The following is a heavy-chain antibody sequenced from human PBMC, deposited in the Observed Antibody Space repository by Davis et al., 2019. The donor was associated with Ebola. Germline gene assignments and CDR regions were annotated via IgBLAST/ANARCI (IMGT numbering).Heavy chain of an antibody. V-gene: IGHV1-18*01. Sequence: ASVKVSCKASGGTFSSYAISWVRQAPGQGLEWIGWISAYNGNTNYAQKLQGRVTMTTDTSTSTAYMELRSLRSDDTAVYYWARDLVVSPWDYWGQGTLVTVSS. CDR1: GGTFSSYA. CDR2: ISAYNGNT. D-gene: IGHD2-15*01. CDR3: ARDLVVSPWDY. J-gene: IGHJ4*02.